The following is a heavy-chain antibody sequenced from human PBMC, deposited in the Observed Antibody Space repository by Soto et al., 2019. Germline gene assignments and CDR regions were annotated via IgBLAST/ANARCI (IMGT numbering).Heavy chain of an antibody. D-gene: IGHD2-2*02. V-gene: IGHV1-69*01. CDR2: IIPIFGTA. CDR1: GGTVSSYA. CDR3: ARRNCSSTSCYTSYYYYGMDV. J-gene: IGHJ6*02. Sequence: QVQLVQSGAAVKKPGSSVKGSCKASGGTVSSYAIRWVRQAPGQGLEWMGGIIPIFGTANHAQKFQGRVTITADESTSTAYMELSRLRSEDTAVYYCARRNCSSTSCYTSYYYYGMDVWGQGTTVTVSS.